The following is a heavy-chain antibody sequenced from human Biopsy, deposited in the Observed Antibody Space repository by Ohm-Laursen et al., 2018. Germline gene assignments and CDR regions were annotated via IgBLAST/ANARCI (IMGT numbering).Heavy chain of an antibody. J-gene: IGHJ5*02. Sequence: SVKVSCKASGYTFTSYDITWVRQASGQGPEWIGWLNPVSGNSNFGQKFRGRVTVTSDTSISTAYIELSGLTSDDTATYYCGRAVRNQLLTDPWGQGTLVTVTS. D-gene: IGHD1-7*01. CDR3: GRAVRNQLLTDP. CDR1: GYTFTSYD. V-gene: IGHV1-8*01. CDR2: LNPVSGNS.